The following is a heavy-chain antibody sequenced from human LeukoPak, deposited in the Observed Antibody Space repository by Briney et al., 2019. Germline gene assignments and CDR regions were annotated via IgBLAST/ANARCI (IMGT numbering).Heavy chain of an antibody. CDR1: GYTFTGYY. V-gene: IGHV1-46*01. CDR3: ARDGYYDSSGYSGDY. D-gene: IGHD3-22*01. Sequence: ASVKVSCKASGYTFTGYYMHWVRQAPGQGLEWMGIINPSGGSTSYAQKFQGRVTMTRDTSTSTVYMELSSLRSEDTAVYYCARDGYYDSSGYSGDYWGQGTLVTVSS. J-gene: IGHJ4*02. CDR2: INPSGGST.